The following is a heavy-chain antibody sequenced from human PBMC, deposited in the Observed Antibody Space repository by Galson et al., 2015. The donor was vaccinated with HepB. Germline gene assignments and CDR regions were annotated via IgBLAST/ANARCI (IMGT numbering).Heavy chain of an antibody. V-gene: IGHV3-30*18. D-gene: IGHD3-22*01. CDR3: AKGGPSRITMIINRSLGFDP. J-gene: IGHJ5*02. CDR2: ISYDGSNK. Sequence: SLRLSCAASGFTFSNYGMHWVRQAPGKGLEWVAVISYDGSNKYYADSVKGRFTISRDNSKNTLYLQMNSLRAEDTAVYYCAKGGPSRITMIINRSLGFDPWGQGTLVTVSS. CDR1: GFTFSNYG.